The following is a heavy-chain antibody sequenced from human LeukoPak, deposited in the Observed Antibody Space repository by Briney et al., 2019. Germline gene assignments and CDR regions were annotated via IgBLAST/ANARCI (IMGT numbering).Heavy chain of an antibody. D-gene: IGHD5-18*01. Sequence: GSLRLSCAASGFTFSSYWIHWVRQAPGKGLEWVSSISSSSSYIYYADSVKGRFTISRDNAKNSLYLQMNSLRAEDTAVYYCAGENTAMVIGLDYWGQGTLVTVSS. J-gene: IGHJ4*02. V-gene: IGHV3-21*01. CDR2: ISSSSSYI. CDR3: AGENTAMVIGLDY. CDR1: GFTFSSYW.